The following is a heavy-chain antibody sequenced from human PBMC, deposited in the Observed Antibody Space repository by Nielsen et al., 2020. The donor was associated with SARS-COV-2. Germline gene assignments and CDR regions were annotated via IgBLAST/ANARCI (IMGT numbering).Heavy chain of an antibody. CDR3: ARGYSGSYGAFDI. V-gene: IGHV3-30*04. Sequence: GESLKISCAASGFTFSSYVMHWVRQALGKGLEWVAVISYDGSKKYYADSVKGRFTISRDNSKSTLYLQMNSLRAEDTAVYYCARGYSGSYGAFDIWGQGTMVTVSS. CDR2: ISYDGSKK. D-gene: IGHD1-26*01. J-gene: IGHJ3*02. CDR1: GFTFSSYV.